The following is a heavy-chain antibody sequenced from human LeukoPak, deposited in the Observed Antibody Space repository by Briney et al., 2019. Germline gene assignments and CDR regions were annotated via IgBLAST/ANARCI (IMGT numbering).Heavy chain of an antibody. CDR1: GGSISSGGYY. V-gene: IGHV4-31*03. D-gene: IGHD3-3*01. CDR3: ARYRGYYFWNGYHAYYFDC. J-gene: IGHJ4*02. CDR2: IYYIGST. Sequence: SQTLSLTCTVSGGSISSGGYYWSWIRQHPGKGLELVGYIYYIGSTYYNPSLKSRVTISVDTSNNQFSLKLSSVTAAHTRVYYCARYRGYYFWNGYHAYYFDCWGQGTLVTVSS.